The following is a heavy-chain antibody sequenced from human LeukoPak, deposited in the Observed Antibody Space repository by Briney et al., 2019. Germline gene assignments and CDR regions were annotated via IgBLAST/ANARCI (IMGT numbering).Heavy chain of an antibody. CDR1: GGSISSSNYY. J-gene: IGHJ4*02. Sequence: PSETLSLTCTVSGGSISSSNYYWGWIRQPPGKGLEWIGSIYYSGSTYYNPSLKSRVIVSLDTSKNQFSLKLSSVTAADTAVYYCARAHPLYCSGGSCYGYYFDYWGQGTLVTVSS. CDR2: IYYSGST. V-gene: IGHV4-39*07. CDR3: ARAHPLYCSGGSCYGYYFDY. D-gene: IGHD2-15*01.